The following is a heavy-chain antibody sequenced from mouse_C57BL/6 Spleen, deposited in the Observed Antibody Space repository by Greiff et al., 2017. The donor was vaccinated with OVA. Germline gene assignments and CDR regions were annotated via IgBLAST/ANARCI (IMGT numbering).Heavy chain of an antibody. CDR1: GYTFTEYT. J-gene: IGHJ1*03. CDR2: FYPGSGSI. V-gene: IGHV1-62-2*01. D-gene: IGHD2-3*01. CDR3: ARHEEALYDGDWYFDV. Sequence: VQLQQPGAELVKPGASVKLSCKASGYTFTEYTIHWVKQRSGQGLEWIGWFYPGSGSIKYNEKFKDKATLTADKSSSTVYMELSRLTSEDSAVYFCARHEEALYDGDWYFDVWGTGTTVTVSS.